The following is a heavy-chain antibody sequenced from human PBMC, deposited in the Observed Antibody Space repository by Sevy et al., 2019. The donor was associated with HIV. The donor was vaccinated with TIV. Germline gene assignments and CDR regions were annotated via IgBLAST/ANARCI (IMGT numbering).Heavy chain of an antibody. CDR1: GGSISSSY. V-gene: IGHV4-59*13. CDR2: IFHTGST. Sequence: SETLSLTCTVSGGSISSSYWSWIRQPPGKGLEWIGYIFHTGSTTYNPSLKSRVTISLDTSKSQFSLKLNSVTAADTAVYYCASDLSDYVWGSYHYGGRYFDLWGRGTLVTVSS. J-gene: IGHJ2*01. D-gene: IGHD3-16*02. CDR3: ASDLSDYVWGSYHYGGRYFDL.